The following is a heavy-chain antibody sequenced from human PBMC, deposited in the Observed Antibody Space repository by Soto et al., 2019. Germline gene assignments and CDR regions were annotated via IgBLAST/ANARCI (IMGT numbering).Heavy chain of an antibody. V-gene: IGHV4-31*03. CDR2: IGYSGAT. Sequence: SETLSLTCTVSGGSITGGGSFWSWIRQHPGKGPEWIAFIGYSGATSYNPSLASRVTISADTYKSQFSLHLRSVTAADTAVYYCARGGASSKWFAPWGQGTLVTVSS. CDR3: ARGGASSKWFAP. D-gene: IGHD2-15*01. CDR1: GGSITGGGSF. J-gene: IGHJ5*02.